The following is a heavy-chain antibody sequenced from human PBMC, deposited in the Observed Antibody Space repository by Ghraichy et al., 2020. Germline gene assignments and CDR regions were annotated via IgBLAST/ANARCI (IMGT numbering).Heavy chain of an antibody. V-gene: IGHV3-21*01. D-gene: IGHD3-22*01. CDR2: ISSSSSYI. J-gene: IGHJ4*02. CDR3: ARDDYDSSGYYSHDY. CDR1: GFTFSSYS. Sequence: GGSLRLSCAASGFTFSSYSMNWVRQAPGKGLEWVSSISSSSSYIYYADSVKGRFTISRDNAKNSLYLQMNSLRAEDTAVYYCARDDYDSSGYYSHDYWGQGTLVTVSS.